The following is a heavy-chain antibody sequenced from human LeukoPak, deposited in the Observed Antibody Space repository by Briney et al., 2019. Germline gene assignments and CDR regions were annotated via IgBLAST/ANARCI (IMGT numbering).Heavy chain of an antibody. CDR2: ISTVNGNS. Sequence: ASVTVSCKASGYRFSSSGITWVRQAPGQGPEWMGWISTVNGNSRYAQNFQGRVTLTTDTSTNTAHLELTSLRSDDTAIYYCARVRDSDNWWGAFDIWGQGTMVTVSS. J-gene: IGHJ3*02. CDR1: GYRFSSSG. D-gene: IGHD1-1*01. CDR3: ARVRDSDNWWGAFDI. V-gene: IGHV1-18*01.